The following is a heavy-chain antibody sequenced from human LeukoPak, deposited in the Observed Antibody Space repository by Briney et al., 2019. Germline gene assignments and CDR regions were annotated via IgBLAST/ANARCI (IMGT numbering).Heavy chain of an antibody. V-gene: IGHV5-51*01. CDR2: IYPGDSDT. J-gene: IGHJ4*02. D-gene: IGHD3-3*01. CDR3: ARGITIFGVVPEYYFDY. Sequence: GGSLKISCKGSGYSFTSYWIGWVGRMPGKGLEGMGIIYPGDSDTRYSPSFQGQVTILADKSISTAYLQWSSLKASDTAMYYCARGITIFGVVPEYYFDYWGQGTLVTVSS. CDR1: GYSFTSYW.